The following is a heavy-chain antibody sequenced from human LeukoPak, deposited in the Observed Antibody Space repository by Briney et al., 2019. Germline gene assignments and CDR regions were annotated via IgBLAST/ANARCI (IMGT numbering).Heavy chain of an antibody. CDR3: ATRKLGNDY. CDR2: IYYSGRT. V-gene: IGHV4-59*01. J-gene: IGHJ4*02. D-gene: IGHD7-27*01. CDR1: GGSISSFY. Sequence: SGTLSLTCTVSGGSISSFYGSWIRQPPGKGREWIGYIYYSGRTNYNPSLESRVTISVDTSKNQFSLKLYYVTAADTAVYYCATRKLGNDYWGQGTLVTVSS.